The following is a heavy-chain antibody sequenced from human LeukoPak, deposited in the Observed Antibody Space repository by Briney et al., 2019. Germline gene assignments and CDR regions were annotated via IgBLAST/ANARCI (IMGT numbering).Heavy chain of an antibody. J-gene: IGHJ4*02. D-gene: IGHD3-10*01. CDR1: GFTFSSYG. Sequence: PGGSLRLSCAASGFTFSSYGMHWVRQAPGKGLEWVAAISGSGGSTYYADSVKGRFTISRDNSKNTLYLQMNSLRAEDTAVYYCAKMPQITMVRGVIMPPYFDYWGQGTLVTVSS. V-gene: IGHV3-23*01. CDR3: AKMPQITMVRGVIMPPYFDY. CDR2: ISGSGGST.